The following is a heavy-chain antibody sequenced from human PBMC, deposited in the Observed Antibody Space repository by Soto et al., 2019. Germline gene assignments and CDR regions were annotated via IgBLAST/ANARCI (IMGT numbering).Heavy chain of an antibody. CDR1: GFTFSSYG. Sequence: QVQLVESGGGVVQPGRSLRLSCAASGFTFSSYGMHWVRQAPGKGLEWVAVIWYDGSNKYYADSVKGRFTISRDNSKNALYLQMNSVRAEDTAVYYCARGGDVVVVAATPFDYWGQGTLVTVFS. V-gene: IGHV3-33*01. D-gene: IGHD2-15*01. CDR3: ARGGDVVVVAATPFDY. J-gene: IGHJ4*02. CDR2: IWYDGSNK.